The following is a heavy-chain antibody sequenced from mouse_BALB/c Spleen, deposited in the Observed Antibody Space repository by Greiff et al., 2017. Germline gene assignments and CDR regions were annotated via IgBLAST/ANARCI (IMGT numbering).Heavy chain of an antibody. CDR1: GFTFSSFG. D-gene: IGHD1-1*01. CDR3: ARGGYYGSNAMDY. Sequence: EVQLVESGGGLVQPGGSRKLSCAASGFTFSSFGMHWVRQAPEKGLEWVAYISSGSSTIYYADTVKGRFTISRDNPKNTLFLQMTSLRSEDTAMYYCARGGYYGSNAMDYWGQGTSVTVSS. J-gene: IGHJ4*01. V-gene: IGHV5-17*02. CDR2: ISSGSSTI.